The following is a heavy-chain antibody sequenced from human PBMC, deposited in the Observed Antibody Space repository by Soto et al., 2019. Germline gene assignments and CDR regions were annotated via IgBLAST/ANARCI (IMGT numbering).Heavy chain of an antibody. CDR2: IYYSGST. Sequence: PSWSLSLTCTASGGSISIYDGSWIWQPPGKGLEWIGYIYYSGSTNYNPSLKSRVTISVDTSKNQFSLKLSSVTAADTAVYYCACGYSIEGTNWFDPWGQGTLVTVSS. CDR3: ACGYSIEGTNWFDP. CDR1: GGSISIYD. D-gene: IGHD6-13*01. V-gene: IGHV4-59*08. J-gene: IGHJ5*02.